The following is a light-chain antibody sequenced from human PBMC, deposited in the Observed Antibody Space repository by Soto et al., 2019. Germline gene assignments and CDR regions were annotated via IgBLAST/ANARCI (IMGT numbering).Light chain of an antibody. Sequence: DIQLTQSPSLLSASVGDRVTITCRASQGINSYLAWYQQKPGKTPTLLVYAASTLQSGVPSRFSGSGSGTEFTLTISSLQPEDFATYYCKQLNGYPITFGPGTKVDI. V-gene: IGKV1-9*01. CDR3: KQLNGYPIT. CDR2: AAS. J-gene: IGKJ3*01. CDR1: QGINSY.